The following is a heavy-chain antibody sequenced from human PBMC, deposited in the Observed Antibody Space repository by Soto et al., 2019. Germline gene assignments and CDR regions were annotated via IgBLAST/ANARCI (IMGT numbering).Heavy chain of an antibody. CDR1: GFTFSSYA. D-gene: IGHD5-18*01. J-gene: IGHJ4*02. Sequence: GGSLRLSCAASGFTFSSYAMSWVRQAPGKGLEWVSTISGSAGSTYYADSVKGRFTVSRDNSKNTLYLQMNSLRAEDTAVYYCAKDRRGRPDTPMGDFDYWGQGTLVTVSS. CDR3: AKDRRGRPDTPMGDFDY. CDR2: ISGSAGST. V-gene: IGHV3-23*01.